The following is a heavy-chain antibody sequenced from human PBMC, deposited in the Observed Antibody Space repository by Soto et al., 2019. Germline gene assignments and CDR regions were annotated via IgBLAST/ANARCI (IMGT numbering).Heavy chain of an antibody. D-gene: IGHD3-10*01. J-gene: IGHJ4*02. CDR1: GFTFTNHA. CDR2: ISGSGGGT. V-gene: IGHV3-23*04. Sequence: EVQLVESGGVLVQPGGSLRVSCAASGFTFTNHAMSWVRQAPGKGLEWVSAISGSGGGTYYADSVKGRFTISRDNSDNTMYLQMNSLRAEDTDLYFCARGGGRVGELTHYFDHWGQGTLVTVSS. CDR3: ARGGGRVGELTHYFDH.